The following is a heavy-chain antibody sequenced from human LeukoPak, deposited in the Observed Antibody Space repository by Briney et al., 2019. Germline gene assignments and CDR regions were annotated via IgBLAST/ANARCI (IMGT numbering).Heavy chain of an antibody. Sequence: SVKVSCKASGGTFSSYAISWVRQAPGQGLEWMGGIIPIFGTANYAQKFQGRVTITADKSTSTAYMELSSLRSEDTAVYYCARRVPAPSYIWFDPWGQGTLVTVSS. CDR2: IIPIFGTA. V-gene: IGHV1-69*06. CDR1: GGTFSSYA. D-gene: IGHD2-2*01. J-gene: IGHJ5*02. CDR3: ARRVPAPSYIWFDP.